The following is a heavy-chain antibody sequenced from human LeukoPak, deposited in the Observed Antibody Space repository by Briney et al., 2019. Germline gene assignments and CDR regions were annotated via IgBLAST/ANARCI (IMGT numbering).Heavy chain of an antibody. CDR3: AKDLGIVATEDYFDY. V-gene: IGHV3-23*01. CDR2: ISGSGVST. J-gene: IGHJ4*02. Sequence: GSLRPSCSASGSTFSSYAMTWVRQAPGKGLDWVSTISGSGVSTYYADSVKGRFTISRDNSKNTLYLQMNSLRVEDTALYSCAKDLGIVATEDYFDYWGQGTLVTVSS. CDR1: GSTFSSYA. D-gene: IGHD5-12*01.